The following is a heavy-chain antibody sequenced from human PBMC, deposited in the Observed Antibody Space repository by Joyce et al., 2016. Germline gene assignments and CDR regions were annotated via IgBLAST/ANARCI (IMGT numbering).Heavy chain of an antibody. CDR1: GVTLSESS. CDR2: FDAEEGER. CDR3: ATGRGPQILPFHF. J-gene: IGHJ3*01. Sequence: QVQLLQSGADLKKPGASVKVSCKVSGVTLSESSIHWVRQAPGKGLEWMGGFDAEEGERIYAQKLQDRGTMTEDSSTDTAYMQLSSLTFDDTAVYYCATGRGPQILPFHFWGQGKMVTIS. V-gene: IGHV1-24*01.